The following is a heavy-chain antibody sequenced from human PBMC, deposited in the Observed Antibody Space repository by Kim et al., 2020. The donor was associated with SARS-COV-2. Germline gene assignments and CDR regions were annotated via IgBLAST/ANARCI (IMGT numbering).Heavy chain of an antibody. Sequence: GRITISRDNAKNSLYLQMNSLRAEDTALYHCARVGPSGYSSGWYPYYFDYWGQGTLVTVSS. V-gene: IGHV3-20*01. J-gene: IGHJ4*02. D-gene: IGHD6-19*01. CDR3: ARVGPSGYSSGWYPYYFDY.